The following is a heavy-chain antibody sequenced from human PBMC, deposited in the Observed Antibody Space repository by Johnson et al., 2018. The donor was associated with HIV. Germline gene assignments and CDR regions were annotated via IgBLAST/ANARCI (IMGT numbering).Heavy chain of an antibody. D-gene: IGHD1-26*01. V-gene: IGHV3-11*04. CDR3: ARGVEGAGAFDI. CDR1: GFTVSSNY. J-gene: IGHJ3*02. Sequence: QVQLVESGGGLIQPGGSLRLSCAASGFTVSSNYMSWVRQAPAKGLEWVSYISSSGSTIYYADSVKGRFTISRDNAKNSLYLQMNSLRAEDTAVYYCARGVEGAGAFDIWGQGTMVTVSS. CDR2: ISSSGSTI.